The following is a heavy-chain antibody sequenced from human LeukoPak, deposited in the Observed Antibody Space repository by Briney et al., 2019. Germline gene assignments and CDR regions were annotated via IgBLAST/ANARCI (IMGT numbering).Heavy chain of an antibody. J-gene: IGHJ4*02. CDR1: GGTFSSYA. V-gene: IGHV1-69*13. CDR2: IIPIFGTA. CDR3: ARDEGYCSGGSCYPVDY. Sequence: SVKVSCKASGGTFSSYAISWVRQAPGQGLEWMGGIIPIFGTANYAQKFQGRVTITADESTSTAYMELSSLRSEDTAVYYCARDEGYCSGGSCYPVDYWGQGTLVTVSS. D-gene: IGHD2-15*01.